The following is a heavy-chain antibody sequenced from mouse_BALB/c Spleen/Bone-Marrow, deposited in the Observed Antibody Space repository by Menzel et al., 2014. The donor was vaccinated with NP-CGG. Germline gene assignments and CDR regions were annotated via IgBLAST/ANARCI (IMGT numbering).Heavy chain of an antibody. V-gene: IGHV3-1*02. Sequence: EVKLQESGPVLVKPSQSLSLTCTVTAYSITSGYGWHWIRQFPGNKLEWMGYIHYSGTTHYNPSLKSRTSITRDTSKNQFFLQLNYVTTEDTATYNCAREARTTASFAYWGQGTLSLSLQ. D-gene: IGHD1-2*01. CDR2: IHYSGTT. J-gene: IGHJ3*01. CDR1: AYSITSGYG. CDR3: AREARTTASFAY.